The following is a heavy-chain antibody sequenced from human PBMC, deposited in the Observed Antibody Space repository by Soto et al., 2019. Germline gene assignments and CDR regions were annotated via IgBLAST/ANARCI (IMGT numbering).Heavy chain of an antibody. CDR3: ARDGIGGTVFRGYLDY. D-gene: IGHD1-7*01. CDR1: GGIFHGYG. Sequence: GGSLRLSCAVPGGIFHGYGMHWVRQAPGKGLEWVAIIRFDGSNEEYADSVKRRFTISRDNSNNTLYLQMNTLGAEDTAVYYCARDGIGGTVFRGYLDYWGRGTVVTVSS. J-gene: IGHJ4*02. V-gene: IGHV3-33*01. CDR2: IRFDGSNE.